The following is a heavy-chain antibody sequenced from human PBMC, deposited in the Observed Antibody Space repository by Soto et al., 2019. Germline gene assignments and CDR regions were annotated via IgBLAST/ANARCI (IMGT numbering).Heavy chain of an antibody. CDR1: GDTFTGYY. CDR2: ISPHSGGP. Sequence: ASVEVACKASGDTFTGYYIHWVRQAPGQGLEWMGSISPHSGGPNYAQRFQGRVTMTRDTSMTTVYMEMSGLTSDDTAVYYCAREEQTGANYYLDYWGQGTLVTVSS. D-gene: IGHD7-27*01. V-gene: IGHV1-2*02. J-gene: IGHJ4*02. CDR3: AREEQTGANYYLDY.